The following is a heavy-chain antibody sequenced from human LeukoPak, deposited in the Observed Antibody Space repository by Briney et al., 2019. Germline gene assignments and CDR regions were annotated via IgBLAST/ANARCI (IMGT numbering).Heavy chain of an antibody. J-gene: IGHJ4*02. V-gene: IGHV3-7*01. Sequence: SLGSLRLSWAASGFTFSSYWMSWVRQAPGKGLEWVANIKQEGSEKYQLDSEKGRFTISRHNAKNLLYQQMNSLRAEDTAVYFCARDLLGWDRHFFDYGGQGTLVSVSS. CDR1: GFTFSSYW. CDR2: IKQEGSEK. D-gene: IGHD1-26*01. CDR3: ARDLLGWDRHFFDY.